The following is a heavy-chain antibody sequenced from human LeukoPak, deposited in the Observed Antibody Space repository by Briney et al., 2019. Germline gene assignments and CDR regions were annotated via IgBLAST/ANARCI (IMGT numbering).Heavy chain of an antibody. V-gene: IGHV1-18*01. CDR1: GYTFTSYG. Sequence: GASVKVSFKASGYTFTSYGISWVRQAPGQGLEWMGWISAYNGNTNYAQKLQGRVTMTTDTSTSTAYMELRSLRSDDTAVYYCARVSPEYYYYYGMDVWGQGTTVTVSS. CDR3: ARVSPEYYYYYGMDV. J-gene: IGHJ6*02. CDR2: ISAYNGNT. D-gene: IGHD3-3*02.